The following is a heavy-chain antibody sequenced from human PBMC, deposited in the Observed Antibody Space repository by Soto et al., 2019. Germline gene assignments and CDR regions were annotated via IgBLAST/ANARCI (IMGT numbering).Heavy chain of an antibody. Sequence: SGPTLVNPTQTLTLTCTFSGFSLSTSGMCVSWNRQPPGKALEWLALIDWDDDKYYSTSLKTRLTISKDTSKNQVVLTMTNMDPVDTATYYCARIGYNWNYFDYWGQGTLVTVSS. CDR1: GFSLSTSGMC. D-gene: IGHD1-20*01. V-gene: IGHV2-70*01. CDR2: IDWDDDK. J-gene: IGHJ4*02. CDR3: ARIGYNWNYFDY.